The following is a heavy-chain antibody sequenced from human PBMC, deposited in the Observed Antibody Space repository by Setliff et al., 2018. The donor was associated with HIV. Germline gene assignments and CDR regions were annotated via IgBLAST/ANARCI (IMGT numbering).Heavy chain of an antibody. Sequence: ASVKVSCKASGGTFSSYSINWVRQAPGQGLEWMGIINPSIVSATYAEKFQGRVAMTRDTSTGTVHMELSGLTSDDTAIYYCARMGGYTTTVREVDVGGTARGGFDHWGQGTLVTVSS. D-gene: IGHD5-18*01. CDR1: GGTFSSYS. CDR3: ARMGGYTTTVREVDVGGTARGGFDH. J-gene: IGHJ4*02. V-gene: IGHV1-46*01. CDR2: INPSIVSA.